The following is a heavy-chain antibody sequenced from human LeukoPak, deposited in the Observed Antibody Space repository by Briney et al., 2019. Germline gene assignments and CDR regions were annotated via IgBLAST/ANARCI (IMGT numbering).Heavy chain of an antibody. Sequence: GASVRVSCKASGYTLTSYYMHWVRQAPGQGLEWMAMINPSGGSTTYPQKFQGRVTMTRDTSTSTVYMELSSLRSDDTAVYYCARATAAGRRLDYWGQGTLVTVSS. CDR1: GYTLTSYY. D-gene: IGHD6-13*01. CDR3: ARATAAGRRLDY. CDR2: INPSGGST. V-gene: IGHV1-46*01. J-gene: IGHJ4*02.